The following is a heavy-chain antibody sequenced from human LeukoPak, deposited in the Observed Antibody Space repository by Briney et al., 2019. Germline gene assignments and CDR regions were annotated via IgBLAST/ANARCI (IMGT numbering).Heavy chain of an antibody. CDR3: ARKSYFAWFDP. J-gene: IGHJ5*02. Sequence: SETLSLTCAVYGGSFSGYYWSWIRQPPGKGLEWIGEINHSGSTNYNPSLKSRVTISVDTSKNQFSLKLSSVTAADTAVYYCARKSYFAWFDPWGQGTLVTVSS. CDR2: INHSGST. D-gene: IGHD1-26*01. CDR1: GGSFSGYY. V-gene: IGHV4-34*01.